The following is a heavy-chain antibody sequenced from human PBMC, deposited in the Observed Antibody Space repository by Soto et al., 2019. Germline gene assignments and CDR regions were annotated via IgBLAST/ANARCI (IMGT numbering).Heavy chain of an antibody. CDR1: GFTFSSYA. J-gene: IGHJ4*02. CDR2: ISGSGGST. D-gene: IGHD6-19*01. CDR3: AKDSRAVAGYYFDY. Sequence: LRLSCAASGFTFSSYAMSWVRQAPGKGLEWVSAISGSGGSTYDADSVKGRFTISRDNSKNTLYLQMNSLRAEDTAVYYCAKDSRAVAGYYFDYWGQGTLVTVSS. V-gene: IGHV3-23*01.